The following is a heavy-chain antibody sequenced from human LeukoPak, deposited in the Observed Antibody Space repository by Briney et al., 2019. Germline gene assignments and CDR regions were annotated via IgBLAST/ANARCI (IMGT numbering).Heavy chain of an antibody. CDR3: ARYKAARYTRITYDY. D-gene: IGHD6-6*01. Sequence: ASVKVSCKASGYTFTGYYMHWVRQAPGQGLEWMGWMNPNSGNTGYAQKFQGRVTITRNTSISTAYMELSSLRSEDTAVYYCARYKAARYTRITYDYWGQGTLVTVSS. CDR2: MNPNSGNT. CDR1: GYTFTGYY. V-gene: IGHV1-8*03. J-gene: IGHJ4*02.